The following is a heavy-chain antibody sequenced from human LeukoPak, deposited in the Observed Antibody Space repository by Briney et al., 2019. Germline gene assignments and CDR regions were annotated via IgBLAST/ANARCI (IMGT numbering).Heavy chain of an antibody. V-gene: IGHV3-23*01. J-gene: IGHJ4*02. CDR1: GFTFSNYA. CDR3: ARKRSEKDYYFDF. CDR2: ISDDGAAN. D-gene: IGHD3-3*01. Sequence: PGGSLRLSCTASGFTFSNYAMRWVRQAPAKGLEWVSSISDDGAANRYSDPAQNRFTGSRDKSEKTLYLKMNSLRAEDTAEYYCARKRSEKDYYFDFWGQGTLVTVSS.